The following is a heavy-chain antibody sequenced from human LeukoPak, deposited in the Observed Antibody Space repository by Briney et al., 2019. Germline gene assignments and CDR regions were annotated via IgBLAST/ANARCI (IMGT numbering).Heavy chain of an antibody. CDR1: GFAFGEYA. CDR2: IRSKPYGGAA. Sequence: GGSLRLSCAATGFAFGEYALSWVRQAPGKRPEWIGFIRSKPYGGAAEYAASVKGRFIFSRDDSKRIAYLQMNSLKIADTAVYYCARGGSDYFNYEYPSWGQGTLVIVSS. D-gene: IGHD4-11*01. CDR3: ARGGSDYFNYEYPS. V-gene: IGHV3-49*04. J-gene: IGHJ5*02.